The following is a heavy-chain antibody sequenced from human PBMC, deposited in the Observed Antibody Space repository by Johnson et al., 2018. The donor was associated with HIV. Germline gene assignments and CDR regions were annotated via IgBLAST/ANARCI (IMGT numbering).Heavy chain of an antibody. CDR2: ISSSGSTI. D-gene: IGHD1-14*01. CDR3: ATRDPTHRPGVFDI. CDR1: GFTFSDYY. V-gene: IGHV3-11*04. Sequence: QVQLVESGGGLVKPGGSLRLSCAASGFTFSDYYMSWLRQAPGPGLAWISYISSSGSTIYYADSVTGRFTISRDNAKNSLYLQMNSLRAEDTAVYYCATRDPTHRPGVFDIWGQGTMVTISS. J-gene: IGHJ3*02.